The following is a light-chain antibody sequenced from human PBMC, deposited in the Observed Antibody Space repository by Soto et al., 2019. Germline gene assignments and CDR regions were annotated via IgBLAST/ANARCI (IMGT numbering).Light chain of an antibody. Sequence: EIVMTQSPATLSVSPGERATLSCRASQSVNIYLAWYQQKPGQAPRLLISDASDRAAGVPVRFSGSGSGTDFTLTISSLEPEDFAVYFCQQRNDWPWTFGQGTKVDIK. V-gene: IGKV3-11*01. J-gene: IGKJ1*01. CDR3: QQRNDWPWT. CDR2: DAS. CDR1: QSVNIY.